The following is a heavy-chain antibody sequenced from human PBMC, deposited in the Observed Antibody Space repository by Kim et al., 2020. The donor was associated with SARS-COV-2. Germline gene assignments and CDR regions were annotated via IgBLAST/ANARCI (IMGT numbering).Heavy chain of an antibody. J-gene: IGHJ2*01. V-gene: IGHV3-13*01. CDR3: AGVRDSSGWPSYWYLDV. CDR1: GFTFSSYD. D-gene: IGHD6-19*01. CDR2: IGTAGDT. Sequence: GGSLRLSCAASGFTFSSYDMHWVRQATGKGLEWVSTIGTAGDTYYPGSVKGRFTTSSENAKNPTYLHMNSLRAGDTAVYYCAGVRDSSGWPSYWYLDVWGRGTRVTVSS.